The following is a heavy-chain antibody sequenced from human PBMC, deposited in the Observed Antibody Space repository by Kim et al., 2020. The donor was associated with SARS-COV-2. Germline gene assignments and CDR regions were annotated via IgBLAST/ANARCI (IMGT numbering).Heavy chain of an antibody. CDR2: ISSDGSNK. CDR3: AGTMIVDPGY. J-gene: IGHJ4*02. V-gene: IGHV3-30*04. Sequence: WGSLRLSCAASGFTFSNYTMHWVRQAPGKGLEWVAVISSDGSNKYYADSVKGRFTISRDNSKNTLNLQMNSLRVEDTAVYHCAGTMIVDPGYWGQGSLVTVSS. D-gene: IGHD3-22*01. CDR1: GFTFSNYT.